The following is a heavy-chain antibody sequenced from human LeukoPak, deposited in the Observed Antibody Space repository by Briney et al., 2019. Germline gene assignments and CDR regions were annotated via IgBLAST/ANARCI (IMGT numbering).Heavy chain of an antibody. CDR2: IYPGDSDT. Sequence: GESLKISCKGSGYSFTSYWIGWVRQMPGKGLEWMGIIYPGDSDTRYSPSFQGQVTISADKSISTAYLQWSSPKASDTAMYYCARHEVGATTGNAFDIWGQGTMVTVSS. CDR1: GYSFTSYW. CDR3: ARHEVGATTGNAFDI. J-gene: IGHJ3*02. D-gene: IGHD1-26*01. V-gene: IGHV5-51*01.